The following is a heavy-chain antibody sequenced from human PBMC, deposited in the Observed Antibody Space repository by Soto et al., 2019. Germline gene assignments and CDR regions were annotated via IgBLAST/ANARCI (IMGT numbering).Heavy chain of an antibody. CDR2: IWYDGSNK. V-gene: IGHV3-33*01. CDR1: GFTFSSYG. J-gene: IGHJ4*02. CDR3: ARELDIVVVPAAPPDY. Sequence: GGSLRLSCAASGFTFSSYGMHWVRQAPGKGLEWVAVIWYDGSNKYYADSVKGRFTISRDNSKNTLYLQMNSLRAEDTAVYYCARELDIVVVPAAPPDYWGQGTLVTVSS. D-gene: IGHD2-2*03.